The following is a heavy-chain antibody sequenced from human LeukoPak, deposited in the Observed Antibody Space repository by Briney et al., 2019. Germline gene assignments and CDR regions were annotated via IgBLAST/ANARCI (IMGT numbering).Heavy chain of an antibody. CDR3: ARAVGWYMGAIDY. V-gene: IGHV4-34*01. J-gene: IGHJ4*02. CDR2: INHSGST. Sequence: SETLSLTCAVYGGSFSGYYWSWIRQPPGKGLEWIGEINHSGSTNYNPSLKGRVTISVDTSKNQFSLKLSSVTAADTAVYYCARAVGWYMGAIDYWGQGTLVTVSS. CDR1: GGSFSGYY. D-gene: IGHD6-19*01.